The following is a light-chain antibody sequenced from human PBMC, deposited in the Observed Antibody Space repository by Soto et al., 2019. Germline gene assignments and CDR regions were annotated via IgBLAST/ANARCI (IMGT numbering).Light chain of an antibody. J-gene: IGKJ4*01. V-gene: IGKV1-9*01. CDR3: QQLNSYPLT. CDR2: DAS. Sequence: DIQLTQSPSFLSASGGDRVTITCRASQVISSFLVWYQQKPGRAPELLMYDASTLQSGVPSRFSGSGSGTEFTLTISSLQHEDLATYYCQQLNSYPLTFGGGTKVDIK. CDR1: QVISSF.